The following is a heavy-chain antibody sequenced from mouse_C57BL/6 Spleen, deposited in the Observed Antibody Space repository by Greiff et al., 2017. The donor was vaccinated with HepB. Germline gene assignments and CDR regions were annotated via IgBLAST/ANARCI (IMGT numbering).Heavy chain of an antibody. CDR1: GYTFTDYY. CDR2: INPYNGGT. D-gene: IGHD1-1*01. Sequence: EVQLQQSGPVLVKPGASVKMSCKASGYTFTDYYMNWVKQSHGKSLEWIGVINPYNGGTSYNQKFKGKATLTVDKSSSTAYMELNSLTSEDSAVYYCASSSITTVGGYFDYWGQGTALTVSS. J-gene: IGHJ2*01. CDR3: ASSSITTVGGYFDY. V-gene: IGHV1-19*01.